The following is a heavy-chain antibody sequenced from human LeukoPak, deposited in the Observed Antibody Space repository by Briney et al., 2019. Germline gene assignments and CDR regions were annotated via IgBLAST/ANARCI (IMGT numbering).Heavy chain of an antibody. Sequence: SETLSLTCTVSGGSISSYYWSWIRQPAGKGLEWIGRIYTSGSTNYNPSLKSRVTMSVDTSKNQFSLKLSSVTAADTAVYYCAREEDDSSGSSFDYWGQGTLVTVSS. D-gene: IGHD3-22*01. V-gene: IGHV4-4*07. J-gene: IGHJ4*02. CDR3: AREEDDSSGSSFDY. CDR2: IYTSGST. CDR1: GGSISSYY.